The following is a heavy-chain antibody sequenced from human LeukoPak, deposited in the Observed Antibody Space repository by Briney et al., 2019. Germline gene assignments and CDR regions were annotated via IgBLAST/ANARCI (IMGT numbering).Heavy chain of an antibody. CDR1: GAPISSYY. V-gene: IGHV4-59*01. Sequence: SETLSLTCTVSGAPISSYYWSWIRQPPGKGLEWIGYIYYSGSTRYNPSLKSRVTISVDTSKNQFSLKLSSVTAADTAVYYCARVGILRFPSNWFDPWGQGTLVTVSS. D-gene: IGHD3-3*01. J-gene: IGHJ5*02. CDR2: IYYSGST. CDR3: ARVGILRFPSNWFDP.